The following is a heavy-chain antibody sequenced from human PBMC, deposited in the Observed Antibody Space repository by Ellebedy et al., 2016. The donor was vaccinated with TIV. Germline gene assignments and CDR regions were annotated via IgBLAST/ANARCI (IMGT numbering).Heavy chain of an antibody. CDR1: GYTFTSYA. CDR2: INAGNGNT. V-gene: IGHV1-3*01. Sequence: AASVKVSCKASGYTFTSYAMHWVRQAPGQRLEWMGWINAGNGNTKYSQKFQGRVTITRDTSANTAYMELSSLRSEDTAMYYCARVQGYSSSSARGHWFDPWGQGTLVTVSS. CDR3: ARVQGYSSSSARGHWFDP. J-gene: IGHJ5*02. D-gene: IGHD6-6*01.